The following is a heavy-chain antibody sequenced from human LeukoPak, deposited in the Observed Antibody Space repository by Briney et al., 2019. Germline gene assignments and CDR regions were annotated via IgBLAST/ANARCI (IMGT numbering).Heavy chain of an antibody. CDR3: AKEGGGDCYYCS. D-gene: IGHD2-21*02. J-gene: IGHJ5*02. CDR2: ISTDARHK. Sequence: GRSLRLSCAASGFTFSNHHMHWVRQAPGKGLEWVADISTDARHKYYADSVKGRFTISRDNSQNTLYLQMDSLRTEDMAVYYCAKEGGGDCYYCSWGQGTLVTVSS. V-gene: IGHV3-30*04. CDR1: GFTFSNHH.